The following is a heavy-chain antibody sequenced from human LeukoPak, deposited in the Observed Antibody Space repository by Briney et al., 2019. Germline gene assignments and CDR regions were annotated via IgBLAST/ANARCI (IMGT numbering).Heavy chain of an antibody. V-gene: IGHV3-23*01. CDR2: IINNGRTT. J-gene: IGHJ4*02. CDR3: AKDIHGDYGGLDY. CDR1: GFTFSTYA. Sequence: QARGSLRLSCAASGFTFSTYAMNWVRQAPGKGLEWVSTIINNGRTTSYADSVEGRFTISRDNSKNTVYLQMSSLTAEDTAVYYCAKDIHGDYGGLDYWGQGTLVTVSS. D-gene: IGHD4-17*01.